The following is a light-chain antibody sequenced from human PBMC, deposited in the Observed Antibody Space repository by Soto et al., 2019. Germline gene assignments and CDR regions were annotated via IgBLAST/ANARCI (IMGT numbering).Light chain of an antibody. V-gene: IGKV1-8*01. J-gene: IGKJ4*01. Sequence: AIRLTQSPSSLSASTGDRVTITCRASQGISSYLAWYQQKPGKAPKLLIYAASTLQSGVPSRFSGSGSGTDFTLTISCPQSEDFATYYCHQYYSYPLTFGGGTKVDIK. CDR2: AAS. CDR3: HQYYSYPLT. CDR1: QGISSY.